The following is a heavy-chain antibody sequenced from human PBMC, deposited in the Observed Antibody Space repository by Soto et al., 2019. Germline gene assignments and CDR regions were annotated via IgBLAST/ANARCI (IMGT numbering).Heavy chain of an antibody. CDR1: EDSVSSNSAA. CDR2: TYYRSKWYN. Sequence: SQTLSLTCAISEDSVSSNSAAWNWIRQSPSRGLEWLGRTYYRSKWYNDYAVSVKSRITINPDTSKNQFSLQLNPVTPEDTAVYYCARDLQANYDILTGYYIGPPNAFDIWGQGTMVTVSS. CDR3: ARDLQANYDILTGYYIGPPNAFDI. D-gene: IGHD3-9*01. V-gene: IGHV6-1*01. J-gene: IGHJ3*02.